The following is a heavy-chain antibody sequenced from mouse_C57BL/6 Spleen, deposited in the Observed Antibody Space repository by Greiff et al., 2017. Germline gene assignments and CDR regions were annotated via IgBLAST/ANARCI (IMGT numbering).Heavy chain of an antibody. CDR3: TEAYDYFAWFAY. CDR1: GFTFSNYW. CDR2: ISLKSDNYAT. J-gene: IGHJ3*01. V-gene: IGHV6-3*01. D-gene: IGHD2-4*01. Sequence: VQLKEPGGGLVQPGGSMKLSCVASGFTFSNYWMNWVRQSPEQGLEWVAQISLKSDNYATHYAESVKGRFTISRDDSKSSVYLQMNNLRAEDTGIYYCTEAYDYFAWFAYWGQGTLVTVSA.